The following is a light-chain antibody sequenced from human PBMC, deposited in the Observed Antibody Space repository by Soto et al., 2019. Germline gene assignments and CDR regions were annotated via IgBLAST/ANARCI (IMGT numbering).Light chain of an antibody. J-gene: IGKJ4*01. CDR2: AAS. V-gene: IGKV1-8*01. CDR3: QQYYSYPPT. Sequence: AIRMTQSPSSLSASTGDRVTITCRASQGISSYLAWYQQKPGIAPKLLISAASTLQSGVPSRFSGSGSGTDFTLTISCLQSEDFATYYCQQYYSYPPTFGGGTKVEIK. CDR1: QGISSY.